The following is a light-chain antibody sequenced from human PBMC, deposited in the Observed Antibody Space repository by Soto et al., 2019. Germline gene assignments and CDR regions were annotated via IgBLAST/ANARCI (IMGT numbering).Light chain of an antibody. CDR1: SSDVGGYNY. Sequence: QSALTQPASVSGSPGQSITISCTGTSSDVGGYNYVSWYQQHPGKAPKLMIYDVSNRPSGVSNRFSGPKSGNTASLTISWLQAEDEADYYCSSYTSSSTYVFGTGTKVTVL. V-gene: IGLV2-14*01. J-gene: IGLJ1*01. CDR3: SSYTSSSTYV. CDR2: DVS.